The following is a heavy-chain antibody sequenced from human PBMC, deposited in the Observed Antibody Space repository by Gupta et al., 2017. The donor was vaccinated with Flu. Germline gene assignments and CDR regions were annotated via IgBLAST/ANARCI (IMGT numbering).Heavy chain of an antibody. CDR2: IYHSGST. CDR1: GGSISSYS. V-gene: IGHV4-59*01. Sequence: QVQLQESGPGLVKPSETLSLTCTVSGGSISSYSWGWIRQPPGKGLEWIAYIYHSGSTYYSPSLKSRVSISIDTSKKQFSLKVNSVTAADTAVYFCARAPKQYCTSTTCSPYYFDYWGQGTLVTVSS. CDR3: ARAPKQYCTSTTCSPYYFDY. J-gene: IGHJ4*02. D-gene: IGHD2-2*01.